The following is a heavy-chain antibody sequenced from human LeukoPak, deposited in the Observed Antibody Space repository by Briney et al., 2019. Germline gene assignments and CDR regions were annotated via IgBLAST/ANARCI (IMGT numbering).Heavy chain of an antibody. J-gene: IGHJ6*03. Sequence: ASVKVSCKASGYTFTGYYMHWVRQAPGQGLEWMGIINPSGGSTSYAQKFQGRVTMTRDTSTSTVYMELSSLRSEDTAVYYCARDILENYYMDVWGKGTTVTVSS. CDR3: ARDILENYYMDV. D-gene: IGHD2-15*01. CDR2: INPSGGST. V-gene: IGHV1-46*01. CDR1: GYTFTGYY.